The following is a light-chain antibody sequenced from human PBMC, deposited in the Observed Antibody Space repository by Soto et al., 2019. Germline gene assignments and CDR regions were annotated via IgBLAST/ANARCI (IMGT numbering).Light chain of an antibody. CDR2: GAS. V-gene: IGKV3-15*01. CDR3: QQYGSLSWT. CDR1: QSVSSN. Sequence: EIVMTQSPATLSVSPGERASLSCRASQSVSSNLAWYQQKPGQAPRLLIYGASTRATGIPARFSGSGSGTDFTLTISRLEPEDFAVYYCQQYGSLSWTFGQGTKVDIK. J-gene: IGKJ1*01.